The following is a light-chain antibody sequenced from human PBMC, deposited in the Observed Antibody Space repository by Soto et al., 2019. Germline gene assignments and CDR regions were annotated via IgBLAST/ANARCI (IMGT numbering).Light chain of an antibody. CDR3: QQSYSIPIT. Sequence: EIVMTQSPATLSVSPGEGATLSCRASQSVSSNLAWYQQKPGQAPRLLIYGASTRATGIPDRFSGSGSGTDFTLTISSLQPEDFATYYCQQSYSIPITFGQGTRLEIK. V-gene: IGKV3-15*01. J-gene: IGKJ5*01. CDR2: GAS. CDR1: QSVSSN.